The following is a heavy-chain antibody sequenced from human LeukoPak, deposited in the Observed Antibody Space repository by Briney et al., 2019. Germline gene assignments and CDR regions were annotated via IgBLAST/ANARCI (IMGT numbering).Heavy chain of an antibody. CDR1: GGSVSSGSYY. Sequence: SETLSLTCTVSGGSVSSGSYYWSWIRQPPGKGLEWIGYIYYSGSTNYNPSLKSRVTISVDTSKNQFSLKLSSVTAADTAVYYCARIDLGAPGAFDIGGQGTMVTVSS. CDR3: ARIDLGAPGAFDI. V-gene: IGHV4-61*01. J-gene: IGHJ3*02. D-gene: IGHD1-26*01. CDR2: IYYSGST.